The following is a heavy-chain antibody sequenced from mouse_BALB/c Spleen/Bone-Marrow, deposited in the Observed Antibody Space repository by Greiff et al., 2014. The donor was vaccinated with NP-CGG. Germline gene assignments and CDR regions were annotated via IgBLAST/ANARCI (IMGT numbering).Heavy chain of an antibody. CDR2: ISSGGSYT. Sequence: EVQGVESGGDLVKPGGSLKLSCAASGFTFSNYGMSWVRQTPDERLEWVATISSGGSYTYYPDSLKGRFTISRDNAKNTLYLQMSSLKSEDTAMYYCASPHYYNSSPWWYFDVWGAGTTVTVSS. D-gene: IGHD1-1*01. CDR3: ASPHYYNSSPWWYFDV. J-gene: IGHJ1*01. CDR1: GFTFSNYG. V-gene: IGHV5-6*01.